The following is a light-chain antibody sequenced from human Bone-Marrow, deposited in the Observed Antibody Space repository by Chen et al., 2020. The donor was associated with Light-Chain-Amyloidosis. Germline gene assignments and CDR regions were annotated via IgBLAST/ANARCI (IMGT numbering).Light chain of an antibody. Sequence: DLVMTQSPASLALPLGVRATISCKSSESLLNRFNNTNYLGWYQQKPGQSPELLMYWASTRESGVPDRFSGSRSGTEFTLTISSLQAEAVAVYFCQQSYSTPYTFGPGTKLEI. CDR3: QQSYSTPYT. CDR1: ESLLNRFNNTNY. J-gene: IGKJ2*01. CDR2: WAS. V-gene: IGKV4-1*01.